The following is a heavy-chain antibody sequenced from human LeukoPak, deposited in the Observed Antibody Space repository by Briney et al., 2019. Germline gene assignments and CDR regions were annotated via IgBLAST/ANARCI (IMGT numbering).Heavy chain of an antibody. J-gene: IGHJ6*03. CDR2: IYSSGST. Sequence: SETLSLTCGVSGYAITSGHFWCWIRQPPGKGLEWIGYIYSSGSTKYNPSLRSRVTVLVDTSKNQFSLNLTSVTTADTAVYYCARHGVATMKRVDVWGKGTTVTVSS. V-gene: IGHV4-59*08. CDR3: ARHGVATMKRVDV. D-gene: IGHD5-24*01. CDR1: GYAITSGHF.